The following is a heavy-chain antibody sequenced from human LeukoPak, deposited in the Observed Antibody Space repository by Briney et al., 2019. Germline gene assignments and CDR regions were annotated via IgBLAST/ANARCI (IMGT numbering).Heavy chain of an antibody. J-gene: IGHJ3*02. CDR1: GGSFSGYY. CDR2: IYYSGST. CDR3: ARHRQMATIYDAFDI. D-gene: IGHD5-24*01. Sequence: SETLSLTCAVYGGSFSGYYWSWIRQPPGKGLEWIGYIYYSGSTNYNPSLKSRVTISVDTSKNQFSLKLSSVTAADTAVYYCARHRQMATIYDAFDIWGQGTMVTVSS. V-gene: IGHV4-59*08.